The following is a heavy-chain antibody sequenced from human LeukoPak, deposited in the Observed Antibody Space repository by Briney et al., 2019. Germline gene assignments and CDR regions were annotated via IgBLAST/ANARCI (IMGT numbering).Heavy chain of an antibody. CDR2: VNPNSDKT. Sequence: AAVKVSCKASGYTFTSYDINWVRQATGQGLEWMGWVNPNSDKTGYAQKFQGRVSMTRDTSITTAYMELSSLRSDDTAVYYCARFGVGNYYYVMDVSGQGTTVPVSS. CDR3: ARFGVGNYYYVMDV. CDR1: GYTFTSYD. V-gene: IGHV1-8*01. J-gene: IGHJ6*02. D-gene: IGHD3-10*01.